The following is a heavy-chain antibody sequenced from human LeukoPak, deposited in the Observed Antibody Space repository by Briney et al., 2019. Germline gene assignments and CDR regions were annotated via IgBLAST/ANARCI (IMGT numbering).Heavy chain of an antibody. Sequence: ASVKVSCKASGYTFTGYYMHWVRQAPGPGLEWMGWINPNSGGTNYAQKFQGRVTMTRDTSISTAYMELSRLRSDDTAVYYCARSVVGATWVDYWGQGTLVTVSS. J-gene: IGHJ4*02. CDR2: INPNSGGT. CDR3: ARSVVGATWVDY. D-gene: IGHD1-26*01. V-gene: IGHV1-2*02. CDR1: GYTFTGYY.